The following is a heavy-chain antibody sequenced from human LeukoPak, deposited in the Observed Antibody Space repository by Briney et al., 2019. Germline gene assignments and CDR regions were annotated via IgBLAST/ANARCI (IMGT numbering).Heavy chain of an antibody. J-gene: IGHJ4*02. CDR1: GFTVSTYY. CDR2: IYSGGST. Sequence: PGESLRLSCAASGFTVSTYYMTWVRQAPGKGLECVSVIYSGGSTYYADSVKGRFTVSRDNSKNTLYLQMNSLRAEDTAMYYCARGLGYCTSTTCLVPLDYWGQGTLVTVSS. D-gene: IGHD2-2*01. CDR3: ARGLGYCTSTTCLVPLDY. V-gene: IGHV3-53*01.